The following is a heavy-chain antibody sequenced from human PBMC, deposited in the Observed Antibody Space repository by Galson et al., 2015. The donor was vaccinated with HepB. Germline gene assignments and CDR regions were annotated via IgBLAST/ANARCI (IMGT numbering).Heavy chain of an antibody. D-gene: IGHD4-17*01. J-gene: IGHJ4*01. CDR2: ISAYTGDT. CDR1: GYTFSIYG. CDR3: ARNEPREDDNGHRPPNYFDY. Sequence: SVKVSCKASGYTFSIYGINWVRQAPGQGLEWMGWISAYTGDTNYTQNFQGRVTMTTDTSTSTAYMDLRSLRSDDTAVYYCARNEPREDDNGHRPPNYFDYWGHGTLVTVTS. V-gene: IGHV1-18*01.